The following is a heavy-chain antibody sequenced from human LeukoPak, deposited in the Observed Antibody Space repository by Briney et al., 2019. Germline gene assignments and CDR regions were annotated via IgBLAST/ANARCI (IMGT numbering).Heavy chain of an antibody. Sequence: SETLSLTCTVSGGSISSYYWSWIRQPPGKGLEWIGSIYHSGSTYYNPSLKSRVTISVDTSKNQFSLKLSSVTAADTAVYYCARVLGGGGTFDPWGQGTLVTVSS. D-gene: IGHD3-16*01. CDR1: GGSISSYY. CDR2: IYHSGST. J-gene: IGHJ5*02. V-gene: IGHV4-38-2*02. CDR3: ARVLGGGGTFDP.